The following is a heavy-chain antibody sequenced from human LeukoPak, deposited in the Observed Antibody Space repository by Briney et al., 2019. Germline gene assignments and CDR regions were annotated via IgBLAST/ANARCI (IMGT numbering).Heavy chain of an antibody. V-gene: IGHV4-39*01. CDR3: ASSVPPLYV. J-gene: IGHJ4*02. CDR2: IYYSGST. CDR1: GGSISSSSYY. Sequence: SETLSLTCSVSGGSISSSSYYWGWLRQPPGKGLECIGRIYYSGSTYYNPSLKSRVTISVDTSKNQFSLKLNSVTAADTAVYYCASSVPPLYVWGQGTLVTVSS. D-gene: IGHD3-16*01.